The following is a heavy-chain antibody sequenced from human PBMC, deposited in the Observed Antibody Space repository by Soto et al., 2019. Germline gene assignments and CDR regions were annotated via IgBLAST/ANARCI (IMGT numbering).Heavy chain of an antibody. CDR1: GGRFGSYA. CDR3: ARIGIAAAGSYNWFDP. CDR2: IIPIFGTA. J-gene: IGHJ5*02. Sequence: GASVEVSCKASGGRFGSYASSWVRQAPGHGLECMGGIIPIFGTADYAQKFQGRVTITADESTSTAYMELSSLRSEDTAVYYCARIGIAAAGSYNWFDPWGQGTLVTVSS. V-gene: IGHV1-69*13. D-gene: IGHD6-13*01.